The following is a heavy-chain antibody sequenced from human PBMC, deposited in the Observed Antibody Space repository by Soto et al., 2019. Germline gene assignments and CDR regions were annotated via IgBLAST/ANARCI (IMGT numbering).Heavy chain of an antibody. V-gene: IGHV1-2*04. CDR3: ARDREGRDCSSTSCPAARYGMDV. CDR1: GYTFTGYY. Sequence: GASVKVSCKASGYTFTGYYMHWVRQAPGQGLEWMGWINPNSGGTNYAQKFQGWVTMTRDTSISTAYMELSRLRSDDTAVYYCARDREGRDCSSTSCPAARYGMDVWGQGTTVTVSS. CDR2: INPNSGGT. D-gene: IGHD2-2*01. J-gene: IGHJ6*02.